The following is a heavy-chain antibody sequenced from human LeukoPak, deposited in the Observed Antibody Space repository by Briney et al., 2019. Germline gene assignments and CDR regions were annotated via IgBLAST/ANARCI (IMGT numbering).Heavy chain of an antibody. V-gene: IGHV1-69*06. D-gene: IGHD3-10*01. J-gene: IGHJ4*02. CDR2: IIPIFGTA. CDR3: ARAGKLYYGSGSPRSYFDY. CDR1: GGTFSSYA. Sequence: ASVKVSCKASGGTFSSYAISWVRQAPGQGPEWMGGIIPIFGTANYAQKFQGRVTITADKSTSTAYMELSSLRSEDTAVYYCARAGKLYYGSGSPRSYFDYWGQGTLVTVSS.